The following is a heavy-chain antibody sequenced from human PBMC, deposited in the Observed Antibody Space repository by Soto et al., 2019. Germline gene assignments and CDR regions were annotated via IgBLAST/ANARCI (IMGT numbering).Heavy chain of an antibody. CDR3: ATSVPNYYYYGMDV. Sequence: ASVKVSCKASGYTFTSYGISWVRQAPRQGLEWMGWISAYNGNTNYAQKLQGRVTMTTDTSTSTAYMELRSLRSDDTAVYYCATSVPNYYYYGMDVWGQGTTVTVSS. J-gene: IGHJ6*02. V-gene: IGHV1-18*01. D-gene: IGHD2-2*01. CDR2: ISAYNGNT. CDR1: GYTFTSYG.